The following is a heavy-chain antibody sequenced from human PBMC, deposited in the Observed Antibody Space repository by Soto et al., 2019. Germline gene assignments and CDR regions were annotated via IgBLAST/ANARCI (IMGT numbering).Heavy chain of an antibody. V-gene: IGHV3-30-3*01. J-gene: IGHJ4*02. CDR2: ISYDGSNK. D-gene: IGHD3-22*01. Sequence: LRLSCAASGFTFSSYAMHWVRQAPGKGLEWVAVISYDGSNKYYADSVKGRFTISRDNSKNTLYLQMNSLRAEDTAVYYCARDRGYYDSSDSGYFDYWGQGTLVTVSS. CDR3: ARDRGYYDSSDSGYFDY. CDR1: GFTFSSYA.